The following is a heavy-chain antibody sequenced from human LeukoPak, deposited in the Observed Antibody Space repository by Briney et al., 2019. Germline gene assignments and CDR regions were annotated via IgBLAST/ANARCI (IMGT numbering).Heavy chain of an antibody. CDR1: GYSFTGYY. CDR3: ARGRGIVAAGVDY. Sequence: ASVKVSCKASGYSFTGYYMHWVRQAPGQGLEWMGWINRNSGDTNYSQKFQGRVTMTRDTSISTAYMELSRLRSDDTAVYYCARGRGIVAAGVDYWGQGTLVTVPS. V-gene: IGHV1-2*02. J-gene: IGHJ4*02. D-gene: IGHD6-13*01. CDR2: INRNSGDT.